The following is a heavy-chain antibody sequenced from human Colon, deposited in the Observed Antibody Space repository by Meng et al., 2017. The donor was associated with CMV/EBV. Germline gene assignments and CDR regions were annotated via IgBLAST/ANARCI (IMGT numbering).Heavy chain of an antibody. V-gene: IGHV3-21*01. CDR2: IIGQSSSV. CDR3: ARHSTVTYDTSGDYPMDH. J-gene: IGHJ4*02. Sequence: GGSLRLSCEASGFLFSAHSMNWVRQAPGKGLEWVSSIIGQSSSVYYADSVRGRFTISRDNAQKSLFLQMNSLTTDDTATYYCARHSTVTYDTSGDYPMDHWGPGTLVTVSS. CDR1: GFLFSAHS. D-gene: IGHD3-22*01.